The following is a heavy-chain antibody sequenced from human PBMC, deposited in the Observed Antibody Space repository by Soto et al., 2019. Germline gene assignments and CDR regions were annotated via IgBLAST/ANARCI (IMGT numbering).Heavy chain of an antibody. Sequence: GESLKISCKGYGYTFTDYWIGWVRQMPGKGLELIGLIYPGDSDTRYSPSFQGRVTISADKSISTAFLQWSSLRASDTAMYYCASQKTVIRGPLSSNWFNPWGQGTLVTVSS. CDR3: ASQKTVIRGPLSSNWFNP. J-gene: IGHJ5*02. CDR2: IYPGDSDT. V-gene: IGHV5-51*01. D-gene: IGHD1-1*01. CDR1: GYTFTDYW.